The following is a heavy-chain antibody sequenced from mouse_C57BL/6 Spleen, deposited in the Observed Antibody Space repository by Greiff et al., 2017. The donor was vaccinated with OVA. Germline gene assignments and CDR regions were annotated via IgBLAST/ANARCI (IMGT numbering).Heavy chain of an antibody. CDR3: TRKGDYSNYGGGYYFDY. V-gene: IGHV1-15*01. Sequence: QVHVKQSGAELVRPGASVTLSCKASGYTFTDYEMHWVKQTPVHGLEWIGAIDPETGGTAYNQKFKGKAILTADKSSSTAYMELRSLTSEDSAVYYCTRKGDYSNYGGGYYFDYWGQGTTLTVSS. J-gene: IGHJ2*01. D-gene: IGHD2-5*01. CDR2: IDPETGGT. CDR1: GYTFTDYE.